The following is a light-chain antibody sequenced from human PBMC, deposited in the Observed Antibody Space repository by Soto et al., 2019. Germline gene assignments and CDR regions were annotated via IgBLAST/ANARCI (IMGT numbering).Light chain of an antibody. J-gene: IGKJ1*01. CDR3: QQYNNWPQT. CDR2: SVS. Sequence: EMALTQSPGTLSLSPGDRATLSCRASQSVSNDYVAWVQQKPGQTPRLLIYSVSSRATGIPDRFSGSGSGTEFTLTISSLQSEDFAVYFCQQYNNWPQTFGPGTKVDIK. V-gene: IGKV3D-15*01. CDR1: QSVSND.